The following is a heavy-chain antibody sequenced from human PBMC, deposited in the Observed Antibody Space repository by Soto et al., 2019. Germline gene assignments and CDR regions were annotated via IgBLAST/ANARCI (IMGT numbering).Heavy chain of an antibody. CDR1: GFSFSTYS. Sequence: GGSLRLSCEASGFSFSTYSMHWVRRAPGKGLEWVSSIGRRSDIYYADSVKGRFTISRDNAKNSVSLQMNSLRDEDTAVYYCAREETAWPLAYGLDVWGQGTTATVSS. J-gene: IGHJ6*02. CDR2: IGRRSDI. CDR3: AREETAWPLAYGLDV. V-gene: IGHV3-21*01. D-gene: IGHD2-21*02.